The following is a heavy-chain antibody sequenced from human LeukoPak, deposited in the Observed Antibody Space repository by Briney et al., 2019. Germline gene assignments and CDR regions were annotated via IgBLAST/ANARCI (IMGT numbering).Heavy chain of an antibody. CDR1: GFTFSSYG. CDR2: ISYDGSNK. D-gene: IGHD6-19*01. J-gene: IGHJ4*02. V-gene: IGHV3-30*03. CDR3: ARDKYSSGWADY. Sequence: GGSLRLSCAASGFTFSSYGMHWVRQAPGKGLEWVAVISYDGSNKYYADSVKGRFTISRDNSKNTLYLQMNSLRAEDTAVYYCARDKYSSGWADYWGQGTLVTVSS.